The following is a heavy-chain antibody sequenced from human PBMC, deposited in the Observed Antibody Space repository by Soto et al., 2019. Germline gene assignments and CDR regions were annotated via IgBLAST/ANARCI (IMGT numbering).Heavy chain of an antibody. CDR1: GGSISSYY. Sequence: SETLSLTCTVSGGSISSYYWSWIRQPPGKGLEWIGYIYYSGSTNYNPSLKSRVTISVDTSKNQFSLKLSSVTAADTAVYYCARVAGYCSSTSCYPRFDPWGQGTLVTVSS. J-gene: IGHJ5*02. D-gene: IGHD2-2*01. V-gene: IGHV4-59*01. CDR2: IYYSGST. CDR3: ARVAGYCSSTSCYPRFDP.